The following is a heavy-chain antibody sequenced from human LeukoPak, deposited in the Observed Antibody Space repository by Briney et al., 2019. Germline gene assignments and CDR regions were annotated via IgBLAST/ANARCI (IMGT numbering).Heavy chain of an antibody. Sequence: SETLSLTCTVSGGSINSYYWSWIRQPPGKGLEWIGYIYYSGSTNYNPSLKSRVTISVDTSKNQFSLKLSSVTAADTAVYYCAALTPGDYGPSDYYYYGMDVWGQGTTVTVSS. J-gene: IGHJ6*02. CDR3: AALTPGDYGPSDYYYYGMDV. CDR1: GGSINSYY. D-gene: IGHD4-17*01. CDR2: IYYSGST. V-gene: IGHV4-59*01.